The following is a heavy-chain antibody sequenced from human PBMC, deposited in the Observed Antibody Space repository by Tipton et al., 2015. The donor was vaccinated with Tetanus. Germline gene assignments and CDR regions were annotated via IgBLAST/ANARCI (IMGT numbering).Heavy chain of an antibody. CDR3: ARGTGDY. J-gene: IGHJ4*02. V-gene: IGHV4-61*08. Sequence: TLSLTCSVSGGSVRGGDYQWNWIRQSPGKGLEWLAYISYSGSTNSNYDLRSRITISRDTSKNQFSLKLTSVTAADTAVYYCARGTGDYWGQGTLVTVSS. CDR1: GGSVRGGDYQ. D-gene: IGHD1-14*01. CDR2: ISYSGST.